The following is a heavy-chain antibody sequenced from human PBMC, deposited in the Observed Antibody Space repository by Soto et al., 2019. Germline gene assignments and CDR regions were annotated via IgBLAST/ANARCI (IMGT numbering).Heavy chain of an antibody. D-gene: IGHD6-25*01. CDR3: ARDHLPQRGYYGMDV. J-gene: IGHJ6*02. CDR2: IYPSDSDT. V-gene: IGHV5-51*01. Sequence: PGESLKISCKGSGFTSNNNWIAWVRQMPGKGLEWMGIIYPSDSDTRYSPSFQGQVTMTTDTSTSTAYMELRSLRSDDTAVYYCARDHLPQRGYYGMDVWGQGTTVTVSS. CDR1: GFTSNNNW.